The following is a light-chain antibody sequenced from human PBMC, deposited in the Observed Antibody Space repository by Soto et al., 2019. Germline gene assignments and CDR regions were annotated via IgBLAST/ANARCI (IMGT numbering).Light chain of an antibody. CDR1: SSDVGGYNY. J-gene: IGLJ2*01. V-gene: IGLV2-23*01. CDR3: SANAGGSTLV. Sequence: QSALTQPASVSGSPGQSITISCTGTSSDVGGYNYVSWYQQHPGKAPKLMIYEGNKRPSGVSNRFSGSKSGNTASLTISGLQAEDEADYYCSANAGGSTLVFGGGTQLTVL. CDR2: EGN.